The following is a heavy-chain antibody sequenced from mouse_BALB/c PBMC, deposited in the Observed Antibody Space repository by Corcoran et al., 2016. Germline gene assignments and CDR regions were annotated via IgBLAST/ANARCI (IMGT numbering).Heavy chain of an antibody. CDR3: GRSREGNYIVY. D-gene: IGHD2-1*01. V-gene: IGHV14-3*02. CDR2: IDPANGNT. J-gene: IGHJ2*01. CDR1: GFNIKDTN. Sequence: EVQLQQSGAELVKPGAAVKLSCTASGFNIKDTNMHWVKQRPEQGLEWIGRIDPANGNTKYDTKFQGKATMTADTSSNTVYLQLSSLTSAATAVYYCGRSREGNYIVYWGQGTTLTVSS.